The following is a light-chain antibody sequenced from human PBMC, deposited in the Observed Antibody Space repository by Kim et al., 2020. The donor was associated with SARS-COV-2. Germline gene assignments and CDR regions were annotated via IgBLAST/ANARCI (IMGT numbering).Light chain of an antibody. CDR1: SSDVGGYNY. V-gene: IGLV2-14*04. CDR3: SSYTSSSTWV. Sequence: GQSLTFSCTGTSSDVGGYNYFSWYQQHPGKAPQLMIYDVSKRPSGVSNRFSGSKSGNTASLTISGLQAEDEADYYCSSYTSSSTWVFGGGTQLTVL. J-gene: IGLJ3*02. CDR2: DVS.